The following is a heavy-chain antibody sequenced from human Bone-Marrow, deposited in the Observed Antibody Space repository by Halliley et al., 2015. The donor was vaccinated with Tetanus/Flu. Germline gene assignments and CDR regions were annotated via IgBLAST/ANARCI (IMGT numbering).Heavy chain of an antibody. CDR3: ARSGRRPYFDY. Sequence: EWMGLINPSGGRTTYAQKFQGRVIMTRDSSTNTAYMELSSLRSEDTAVYFCARSGRRPYFDYWGQGTLVTVSS. CDR2: INPSGGRT. D-gene: IGHD1-26*01. J-gene: IGHJ4*02. V-gene: IGHV1-46*01.